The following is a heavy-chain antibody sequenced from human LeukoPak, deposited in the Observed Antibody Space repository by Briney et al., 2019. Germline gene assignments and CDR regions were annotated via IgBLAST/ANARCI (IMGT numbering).Heavy chain of an antibody. J-gene: IGHJ4*02. Sequence: ASVTVSCKASGYIFTSFYMHWVRQAPGQGLEWMGWISAYNGNTNYAQKLQGRVTMTTDTSTSTAYMELRSLRSDDTAVYYCARDLTYYYDSSGYYSDYWGQGTLVTVSS. V-gene: IGHV1-18*04. CDR2: ISAYNGNT. CDR3: ARDLTYYYDSSGYYSDY. CDR1: GYIFTSFY. D-gene: IGHD3-22*01.